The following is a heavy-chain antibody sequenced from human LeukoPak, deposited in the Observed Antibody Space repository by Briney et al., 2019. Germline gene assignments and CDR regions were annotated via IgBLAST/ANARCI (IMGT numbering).Heavy chain of an antibody. J-gene: IGHJ4*02. CDR2: ISFDGSTN. CDR1: GFTFTNYA. V-gene: IGHV3-30*18. Sequence: PGGTLRLSCAAYGFTFTNYAMHWVRQTPGKGQEWVALISFDGSTNIYADPVKGRFTVSRDNSKNTLYLQMNSLRAEDTAVYYCVKGLVQTTMSYSVDYWGQGALVTVSS. D-gene: IGHD1-1*01. CDR3: VKGLVQTTMSYSVDY.